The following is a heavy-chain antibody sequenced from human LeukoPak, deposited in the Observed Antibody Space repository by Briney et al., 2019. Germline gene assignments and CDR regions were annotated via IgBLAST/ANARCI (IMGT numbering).Heavy chain of an antibody. Sequence: GGSLRLSCAASGFTFSDSYMSWIRQVPGKGLEWISYISSSGGTIYYADSVKGRFTISRDNAKNSLYLQMNSLRAEDTAVYYCAREGGDWGEGYFDYWGQGTLVTVSS. D-gene: IGHD7-27*01. J-gene: IGHJ4*02. CDR3: AREGGDWGEGYFDY. V-gene: IGHV3-11*01. CDR1: GFTFSDSY. CDR2: ISSSGGTI.